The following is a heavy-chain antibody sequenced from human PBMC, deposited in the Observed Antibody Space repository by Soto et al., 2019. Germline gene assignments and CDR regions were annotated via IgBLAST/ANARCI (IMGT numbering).Heavy chain of an antibody. D-gene: IGHD3-10*01. CDR3: VRGRQYGTGSYQRSSSYSGMDV. J-gene: IGHJ6*02. V-gene: IGHV3-13*01. Sequence: GGSLRLSCVGSGLSFSTYDLHWVRQATGKGLEWVSVSKTAGDTYYSDSVKGRFTISREDAKNSLYLQMNSLRAEDTAVYYCVRGRQYGTGSYQRSSSYSGMDVWGQGCTVTVSS. CDR1: GLSFSTYD. CDR2: SKTAGDT.